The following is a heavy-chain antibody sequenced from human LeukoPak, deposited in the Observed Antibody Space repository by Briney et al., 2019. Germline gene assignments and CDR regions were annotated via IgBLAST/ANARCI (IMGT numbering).Heavy chain of an antibody. CDR3: ANIIAVGPYYFDY. V-gene: IGHV4-34*01. D-gene: IGHD6-19*01. CDR2: INHSGST. CDR1: GGSFGGYY. Sequence: SETLSLTCAVYGGSFGGYYWSWIRQPPGKGLEWIGEINHSGSTNYNPSLKSRVTISVDTSKNQFSLKLSSVTAADTAVYYCANIIAVGPYYFDYWGQGTLVTVSS. J-gene: IGHJ4*02.